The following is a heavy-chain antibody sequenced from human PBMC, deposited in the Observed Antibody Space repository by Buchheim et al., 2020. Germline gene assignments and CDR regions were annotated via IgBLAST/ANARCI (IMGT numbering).Heavy chain of an antibody. J-gene: IGHJ4*02. CDR3: ARDCSGGICYGDFDY. CDR2: IKSKSDGGTI. Sequence: VQLVESGGGLVKPGGSLRLSCAASGFTFNNAWMSWVRQAPGKGLEWVGRIKSKSDGGTIDYAAPVKGRFTISRDDSKNTLYLQMNSLKTEDTALYYCARDCSGGICYGDFDYWGQGTL. CDR1: GFTFNNAW. V-gene: IGHV3-15*01. D-gene: IGHD2-15*01.